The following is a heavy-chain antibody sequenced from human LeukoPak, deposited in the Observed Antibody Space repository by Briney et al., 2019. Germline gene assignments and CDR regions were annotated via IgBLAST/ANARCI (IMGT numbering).Heavy chain of an antibody. Sequence: TGGSLRLSCAASGFTFSGSAMHWVRQASGKGLEWVGRIRSKANSYATAYAASVKGRFTISRDDSKNTAYLQMNSLITEDTAVYYCTRHVDDYYDSSGYYLDAFDIWGQGTMVTVSS. CDR3: TRHVDDYYDSSGYYLDAFDI. J-gene: IGHJ3*02. CDR2: IRSKANSYAT. CDR1: GFTFSGSA. V-gene: IGHV3-73*01. D-gene: IGHD3-22*01.